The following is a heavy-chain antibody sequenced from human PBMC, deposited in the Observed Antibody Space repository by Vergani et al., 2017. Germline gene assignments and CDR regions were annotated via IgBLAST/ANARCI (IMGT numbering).Heavy chain of an antibody. Sequence: QVQLQQWGAGLLKPSETLSLTCAVYGGSFSGYYWSWIRQPPGKGLEWIGEINHSGSTNYNPSLKSRVTISVDTSKNQFSLKLSSVTAADTAVYYCARPRWGYGSGSYYIMDWGQGTMVTVSS. D-gene: IGHD3-10*01. V-gene: IGHV4-34*01. CDR3: ARPRWGYGSGSYYIMD. CDR1: GGSFSGYY. J-gene: IGHJ3*01. CDR2: INHSGST.